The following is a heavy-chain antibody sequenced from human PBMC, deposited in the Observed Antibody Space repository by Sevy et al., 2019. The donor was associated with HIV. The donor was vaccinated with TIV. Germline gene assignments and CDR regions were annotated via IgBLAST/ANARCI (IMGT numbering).Heavy chain of an antibody. D-gene: IGHD6-13*01. V-gene: IGHV4-59*01. Sequence: SETLSLTCTVSGDSISGYYWSWIRQPPGKGLGWIGYFFYSGSTNYNPSLKSRVTISVDTTRNQVSLKVRSVTAAETAVYYCARGIAAPRGMDVWGQGTTVTVSS. CDR2: FFYSGST. J-gene: IGHJ6*02. CDR1: GDSISGYY. CDR3: ARGIAAPRGMDV.